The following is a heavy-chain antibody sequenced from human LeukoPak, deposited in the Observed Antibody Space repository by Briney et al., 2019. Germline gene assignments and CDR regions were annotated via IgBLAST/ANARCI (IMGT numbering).Heavy chain of an antibody. CDR1: GFTFSSYS. D-gene: IGHD5-24*01. V-gene: IGHV3-21*01. CDR2: ISSSSSYI. CDR3: ARDQSRDGHQFDY. Sequence: PGGSLRLSCAASGFTFSSYSMNWVRQAPGKGLEWVSSISSSSSYIYYADSVKGRFTISRDNAKNSLYLQMNSLRAEDTAVYYCARDQSRDGHQFDYWGQGTLVTVSS. J-gene: IGHJ4*02.